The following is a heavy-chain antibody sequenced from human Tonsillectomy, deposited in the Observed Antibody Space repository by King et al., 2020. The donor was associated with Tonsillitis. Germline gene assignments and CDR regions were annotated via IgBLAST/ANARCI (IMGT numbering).Heavy chain of an antibody. CDR1: GGTFGSYP. Sequence: QLVQSGPEVKKPGSAVKVSCKTSGGTFGSYPISWVRQAPGQGLEWGVTVIPVFSKTKYPQQFQGRVTITSDDSTVTAYMELSSLTSEDTATYYCARGSFYYDSSSGGQWFDPWGQGTLVTVSS. CDR2: VIPVFSKT. CDR3: ARGSFYYDSSSGGQWFDP. J-gene: IGHJ5*02. V-gene: IGHV1-69*18. D-gene: IGHD3-22*01.